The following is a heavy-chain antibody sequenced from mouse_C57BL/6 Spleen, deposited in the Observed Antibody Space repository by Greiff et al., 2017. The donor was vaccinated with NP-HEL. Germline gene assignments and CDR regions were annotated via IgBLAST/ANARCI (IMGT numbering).Heavy chain of an antibody. J-gene: IGHJ1*03. CDR3: ARGYYGSSYDWYFDV. CDR2: IYPSDSET. V-gene: IGHV1-61*01. CDR1: GYTFTSYW. D-gene: IGHD1-1*01. Sequence: QVQLQQPGAELVRPGSSVKLSCKASGYTFTSYWMDWVKQRPGQGLEWIGNIYPSDSETHYNQKFKDKATLTVDKSSSTAYRQLSSLTSEDSAVYYCARGYYGSSYDWYFDVWGTGTTVTVSS.